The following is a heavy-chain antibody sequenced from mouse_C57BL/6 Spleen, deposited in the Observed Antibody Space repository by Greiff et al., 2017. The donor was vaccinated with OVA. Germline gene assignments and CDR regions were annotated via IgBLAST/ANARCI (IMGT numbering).Heavy chain of an antibody. CDR2: IYPGSGST. J-gene: IGHJ4*01. V-gene: IGHV1-55*01. CDR3: YYGTMDY. CDR1: GYTFTSYW. Sequence: VQLQQPGAELVKPGASVKMSCKASGYTFTSYWMTWVKQRPGQGLAWIGDIYPGSGSTNYNEKFKSKATLTADTSSSTAYMQLSSLTSEDSAVYYCYYGTMDYWGQGTSVTVSS. D-gene: IGHD1-1*01.